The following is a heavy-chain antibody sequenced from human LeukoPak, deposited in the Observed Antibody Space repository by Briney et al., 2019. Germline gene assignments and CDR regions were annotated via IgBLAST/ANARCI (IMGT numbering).Heavy chain of an antibody. V-gene: IGHV3-23*01. CDR1: GFTFSSHG. CDR3: VRGLVGIIHYAMDV. CDR2: INERGDDT. D-gene: IGHD6-6*01. Sequence: GGSLRLSCAASGFTFSSHGMGWVRQAPGKGLEWVSSINERGDDTYYADSVKGRFTISRDNSKNTLFLQMNSLRAEDTAVYYCVRGLVGIIHYAMDVWGQGTTVTVSS. J-gene: IGHJ6*02.